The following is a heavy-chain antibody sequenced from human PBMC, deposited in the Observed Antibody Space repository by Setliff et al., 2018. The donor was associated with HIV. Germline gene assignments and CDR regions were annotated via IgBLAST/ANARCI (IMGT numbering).Heavy chain of an antibody. Sequence: GGSLRLSCAASGLTFSSHWMHWVRQAPGKGLVWVSLITWNGGGTYYAESVRGRFTISRDNSRNSLYLQMNSLRGEDSALYYCAGGPTGSGSSYLHYWGQGTLVTVSS. D-gene: IGHD3-10*01. V-gene: IGHV3-43D*03. CDR1: GLTFSSHW. CDR3: AGGPTGSGSSYLHY. CDR2: ITWNGGGT. J-gene: IGHJ4*02.